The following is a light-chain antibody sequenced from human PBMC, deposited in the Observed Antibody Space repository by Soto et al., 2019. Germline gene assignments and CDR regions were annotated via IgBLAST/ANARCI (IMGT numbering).Light chain of an antibody. CDR3: QQTYSTLIT. V-gene: IGKV1-39*01. CDR1: QSITIY. CDR2: GAS. J-gene: IGKJ5*01. Sequence: DIQMTQSPSSLSASLGDRVTITCRASQSITIYLNWYQQKPGKAPNLLIYGASSLQSGVPSRFSGSGSGTEFTLTISSLQPEDFATYYCQQTYSTLITFDQGTRLEI.